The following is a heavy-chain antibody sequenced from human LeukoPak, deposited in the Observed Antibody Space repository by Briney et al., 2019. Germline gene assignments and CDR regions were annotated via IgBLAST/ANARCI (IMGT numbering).Heavy chain of an antibody. CDR1: GFTFDDYA. Sequence: PGRSLRLSCAASGFTFDDYAMHWVRQAPGKGLEWVSGISWNSGSIGYADPVKGRFTISRDNAKNSLYLQMNSLRAEDTALYYCAKDYGGNSGVINYYYYMDVWGKGTTVTVSS. D-gene: IGHD4-23*01. CDR2: ISWNSGSI. CDR3: AKDYGGNSGVINYYYYMDV. V-gene: IGHV3-9*01. J-gene: IGHJ6*03.